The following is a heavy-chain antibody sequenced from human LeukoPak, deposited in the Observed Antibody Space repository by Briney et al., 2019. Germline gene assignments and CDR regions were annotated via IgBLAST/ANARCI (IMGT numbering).Heavy chain of an antibody. D-gene: IGHD3-10*01. CDR1: GGTFSSYA. Sequence: SVKVSCKASGGTFSSYAISWVRQAPGQGLEWMGRIIPILGIANYAQKFQGRVTITADKSTSTAYMELSSLRSEDTAVYYCARDRYGSGSRFFLGDYWGQGTLVTVSS. CDR2: IIPILGIA. V-gene: IGHV1-69*04. CDR3: ARDRYGSGSRFFLGDY. J-gene: IGHJ4*02.